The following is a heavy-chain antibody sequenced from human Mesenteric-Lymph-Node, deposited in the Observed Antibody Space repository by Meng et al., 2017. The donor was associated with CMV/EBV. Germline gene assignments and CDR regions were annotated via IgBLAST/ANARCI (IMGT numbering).Heavy chain of an antibody. CDR2: ISYDGSNK. D-gene: IGHD5-24*01. V-gene: IGHV3-30*04. CDR3: ARRGGDGYNLGDY. CDR1: GFTFSSYA. J-gene: IGHJ4*02. Sequence: GESLKISCAASGFTFSSYAMHWVRQAPGKGLEWVAVISYDGSNKYYADSVKGRFTISRDNADNSMYLQMHSLRAEDTAVYYCARRGGDGYNLGDYWGQGTLVTVSS.